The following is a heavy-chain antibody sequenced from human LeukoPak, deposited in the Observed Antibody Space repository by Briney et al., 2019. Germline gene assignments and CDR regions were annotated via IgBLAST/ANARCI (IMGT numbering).Heavy chain of an antibody. CDR1: GFTFSSYW. CDR3: ARDYGDDAFDI. V-gene: IGHV3-74*01. CDR2: INSDGSST. D-gene: IGHD4-17*01. J-gene: IGHJ3*02. Sequence: GGSLRLSCAASGFTFSSYWMHWVRQAPGKGPVWVSRINSDGSSTSYADSVKGRFTISRDNAKNTLYLQMNSLRAEDTAVYYCARDYGDDAFDIWGQGTMVTVSS.